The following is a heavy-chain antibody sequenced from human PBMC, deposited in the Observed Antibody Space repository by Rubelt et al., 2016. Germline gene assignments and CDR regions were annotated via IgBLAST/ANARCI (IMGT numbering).Heavy chain of an antibody. CDR1: GGSISSYY. CDR2: IYYSGST. CDR3: ARPYDFWSGGGAFDI. V-gene: IGHV4-39*01. Sequence: QVQLQESGPGLVKPSETLSLTCTVSGGSISSYYWGWIRQPPGKGLEWIGSIYYSGSTYYNPSLKSRVTISVDTSKNPFSLKLSSVTAADTAVYYCARPYDFWSGGGAFDIWGQGTMVTVSS. D-gene: IGHD3-3*01. J-gene: IGHJ3*02.